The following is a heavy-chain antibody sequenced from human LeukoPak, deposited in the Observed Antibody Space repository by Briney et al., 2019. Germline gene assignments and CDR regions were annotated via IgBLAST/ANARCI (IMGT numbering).Heavy chain of an antibody. CDR1: GYSFTNYW. D-gene: IGHD1-26*01. CDR2: IYPADSDV. Sequence: GESLKISCKASGYSFTNYWIGWVRQMPGKGLEWMGIIYPADSDVRYSPSFQGQVTISADKSISTAYLQWNSLRASDTGMYYCARQRSGSYHDCWGQGTLVTVSS. CDR3: ARQRSGSYHDC. V-gene: IGHV5-51*01. J-gene: IGHJ4*02.